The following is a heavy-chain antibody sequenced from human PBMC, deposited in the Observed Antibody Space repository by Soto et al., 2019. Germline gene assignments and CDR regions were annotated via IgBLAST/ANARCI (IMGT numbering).Heavy chain of an antibody. CDR3: AKVPSPIAVAQLFDY. Sequence: EVQLLESGGGLVQPGGYLRLSCAASGFTFSSYAMSWVRQAPGKGLEWVSAISGSGGSTYYADSVKGRFTISRYNSKHTLYLQMNGLRAEDTAVYYCAKVPSPIAVAQLFDYWGQGTLVTVSS. D-gene: IGHD6-19*01. J-gene: IGHJ4*02. CDR2: ISGSGGST. V-gene: IGHV3-23*01. CDR1: GFTFSSYA.